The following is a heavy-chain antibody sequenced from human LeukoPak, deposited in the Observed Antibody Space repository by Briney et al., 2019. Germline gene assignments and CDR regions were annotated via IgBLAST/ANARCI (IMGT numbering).Heavy chain of an antibody. D-gene: IGHD6-6*01. J-gene: IGHJ4*02. CDR1: GGTFSSYA. CDR3: AKSLFKQLVTGFDY. V-gene: IGHV1-69*04. Sequence: SVKVSCKASGGTFSSYAISWVRQAPGQGLEWMGRIIPILGIANYAQKFQGRVTITADKSTSTAYMELSSLRSEDTAVYYCAKSLFKQLVTGFDYWGQGTLVTVSS. CDR2: IIPILGIA.